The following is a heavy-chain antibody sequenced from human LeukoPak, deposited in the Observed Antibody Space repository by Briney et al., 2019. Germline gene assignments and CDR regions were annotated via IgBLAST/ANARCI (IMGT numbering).Heavy chain of an antibody. CDR3: ARRRYNWNAIDY. D-gene: IGHD1-20*01. CDR1: GFTFSDYY. Sequence: GGSLRLSCAASGFTFSDYYMSWIRQAPGRGLEWVSYISSSGNIIYYADSVKGQFTISRDNAKNSLYLQMNSLRAEDTAVYYCARRRYNWNAIDYWGQGTLVTVSS. V-gene: IGHV3-11*01. CDR2: ISSSGNII. J-gene: IGHJ4*02.